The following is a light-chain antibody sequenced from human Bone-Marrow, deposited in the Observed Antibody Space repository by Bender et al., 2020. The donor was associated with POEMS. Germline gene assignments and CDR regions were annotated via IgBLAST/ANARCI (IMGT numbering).Light chain of an antibody. CDR3: CSYGGTHTWV. CDR1: SSNIGSYNV. CDR2: EVS. V-gene: IGLV2-23*02. Sequence: QSALTQPASVSGSPGQSITISCTGTSSNIGSYNVVSWYQQHPGKAPKLVISEVSRRPSGVSDRFSGSEFGNTASLTISGLQAEDEADYYCCSYGGTHTWVFCGGTKLTVL. J-gene: IGLJ3*02.